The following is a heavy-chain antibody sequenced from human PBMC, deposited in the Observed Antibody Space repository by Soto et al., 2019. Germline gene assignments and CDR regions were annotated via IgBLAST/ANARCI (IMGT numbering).Heavy chain of an antibody. Sequence: SGPTLVNPTQTLTLTCTFSGFSLSTSGVGVGWIRQPPGKALEWLALIYWDDGKRYSPSLKSRLTITKDTSKNQVVLTMTNMDPVDTATYYCAHAPTSVAGTTAHDYWGQGTLVTVSS. V-gene: IGHV2-5*02. J-gene: IGHJ4*02. D-gene: IGHD6-19*01. CDR2: IYWDDGK. CDR1: GFSLSTSGVG. CDR3: AHAPTSVAGTTAHDY.